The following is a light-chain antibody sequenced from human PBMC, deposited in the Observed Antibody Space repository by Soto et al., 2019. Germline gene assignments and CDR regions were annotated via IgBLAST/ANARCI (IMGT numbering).Light chain of an antibody. J-gene: IGKJ1*01. Sequence: DIQMTQSPSTLSASVAARVTITCRASQSISSWLAWYQQKPGKAPKLLIYDASSWESGVPSRFSGSGSGTEFTLTISSLQPHDFATYYCQHYNRYSEAFGPGTKVDIK. CDR3: QHYNRYSEA. V-gene: IGKV1-5*01. CDR2: DAS. CDR1: QSISSW.